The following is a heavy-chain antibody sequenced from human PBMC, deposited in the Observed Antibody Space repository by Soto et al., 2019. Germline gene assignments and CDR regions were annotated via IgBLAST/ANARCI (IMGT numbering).Heavy chain of an antibody. D-gene: IGHD3-10*01. CDR2: ISYDGSNK. V-gene: IGHV3-30*18. CDR3: AKDKAYGSGSYPDY. Sequence: PGGSLRLSCAASGFTFSSYGMHWVRQAPGKGLEWVAVISYDGSNKYYADSVKGRFTSSRENSKNTLYLQMNSLRAEDTAVYYWAKDKAYGSGSYPDYWGQGTLVTVSS. J-gene: IGHJ4*02. CDR1: GFTFSSYG.